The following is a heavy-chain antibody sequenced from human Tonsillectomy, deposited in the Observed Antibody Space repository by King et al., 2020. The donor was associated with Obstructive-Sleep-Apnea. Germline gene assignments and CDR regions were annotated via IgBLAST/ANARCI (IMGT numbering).Heavy chain of an antibody. CDR3: TTGVGGT. V-gene: IGHV3-15*01. J-gene: IGHJ5*02. CDR2: IKSKTDGGTT. Sequence: VQLVQSGGGLVTPGGSLRLSCAASGFTFSNSWMGWVRQAPGKGLEWVGRIKSKTDGGTTDYAAPVQGRFTISRDDSKNPLSMQMNSLKTEDTGVYYCTTGVGGTWGQGTLVTVSS. D-gene: IGHD2-15*01. CDR1: GFTFSNSW.